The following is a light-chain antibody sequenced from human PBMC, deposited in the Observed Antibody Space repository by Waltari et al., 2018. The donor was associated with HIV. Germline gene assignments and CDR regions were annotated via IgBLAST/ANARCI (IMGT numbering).Light chain of an antibody. V-gene: IGLV1-44*01. CDR1: TSAIGTTS. CDR2: NSH. J-gene: IGLJ1*01. CDR3: AAWDDTSDRRYV. Sequence: QPVLTQPPPASATPDQRVVISCSGGTSAIGTTSGNWYRQVPGLPPKLLIYNSHYRPSGVSSRFSGSRAGTSASLVISVLLSDDEGVYYCAAWDDTSDRRYVFGSGTTVSV.